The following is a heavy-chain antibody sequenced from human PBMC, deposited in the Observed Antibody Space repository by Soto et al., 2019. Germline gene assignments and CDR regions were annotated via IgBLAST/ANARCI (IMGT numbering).Heavy chain of an antibody. CDR1: GFTFGDYA. Sequence: GVSLRLSFTSSGFTFGDYAMSWFRQSPGQRREWVGFIRSKAYGGTTEYAASVKGRFTISRDDSKSIAYLQMNRLKTEDTAVYYCTRCIAAALFPYYYGMDVWGQGTTVTFSS. J-gene: IGHJ6*02. CDR3: TRCIAAALFPYYYGMDV. CDR2: IRSKAYGGTT. V-gene: IGHV3-49*03. D-gene: IGHD6-13*01.